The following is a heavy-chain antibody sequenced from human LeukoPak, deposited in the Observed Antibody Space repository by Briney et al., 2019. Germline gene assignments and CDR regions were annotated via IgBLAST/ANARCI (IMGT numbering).Heavy chain of an antibody. D-gene: IGHD3-10*01. J-gene: IGHJ5*02. V-gene: IGHV6-1*01. CDR1: GDSVSSKNGA. CDR3: ATRGS. CDR2: TYYRSKWYD. Sequence: SQTLSLTCGISGDSVSSKNGAWNWIRQSPSRGLEWVGRTYYRSKWYDDYATSLQGRISISPDTSKNQFFLHLYSVTPEDTAVYYCATRGSWGQGTLVTVSS.